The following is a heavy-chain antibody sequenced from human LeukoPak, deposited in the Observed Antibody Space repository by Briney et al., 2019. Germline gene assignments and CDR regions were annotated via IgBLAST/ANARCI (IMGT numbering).Heavy chain of an antibody. Sequence: GGSLRLSCAASGFTFSSYAMHWVRQAPGKGLEYVSAISSNGGSTYYANSVKGRFTISTDNANNSLYLQMNSLRAEDTAVYYCARSLRNAFDIWGQGTMVTVSS. D-gene: IGHD3-3*01. J-gene: IGHJ3*02. CDR3: ARSLRNAFDI. V-gene: IGHV3-64*01. CDR1: GFTFSSYA. CDR2: ISSNGGST.